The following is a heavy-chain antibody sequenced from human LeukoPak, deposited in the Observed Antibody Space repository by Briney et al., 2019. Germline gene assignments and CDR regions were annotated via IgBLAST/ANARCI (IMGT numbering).Heavy chain of an antibody. Sequence: GGSLRLSCAASGFTFSDSAMHWVRQASGKGLEWVGRIRSKANSYATAYAASVKGRFTISRDDSKNTAYLQMNSLKTEDTAVYYCTRRNPVQATDYWGQGTLVTVSS. CDR1: GFTFSDSA. CDR2: IRSKANSYAT. J-gene: IGHJ4*02. D-gene: IGHD1-1*01. V-gene: IGHV3-73*01. CDR3: TRRNPVQATDY.